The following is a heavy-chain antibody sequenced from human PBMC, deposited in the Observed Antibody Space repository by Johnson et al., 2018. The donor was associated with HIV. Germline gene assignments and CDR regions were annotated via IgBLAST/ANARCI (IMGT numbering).Heavy chain of an antibody. CDR1: RFTFSSYG. D-gene: IGHD3-22*01. Sequence: QVQLVESGGGVVQPGRSLRLSCVASRFTFSSYGMHWVRQAPGKGLEWVAVISYDGSNKHFAESVQGRFTVSRDNSKNILYLEMNSLRAEDTAVYYCARDVNYYDRSGSYGLHGAFDIWGQGTMVTVSS. CDR2: ISYDGSNK. V-gene: IGHV3-30*03. CDR3: ARDVNYYDRSGSYGLHGAFDI. J-gene: IGHJ3*02.